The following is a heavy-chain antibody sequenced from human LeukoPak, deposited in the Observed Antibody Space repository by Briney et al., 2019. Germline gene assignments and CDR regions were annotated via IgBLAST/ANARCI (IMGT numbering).Heavy chain of an antibody. J-gene: IGHJ6*03. Sequence: SETLSLTCTVSGGSISSYYWSWIRQPPGKGLEWIGYIYYSGSTNYNPSLKSRVTISVDTSKNQFSLKLSSVTAADTAVYYCARDYYGSGSYYNIKSYYYMDVWGKGTTVTVSS. CDR1: GGSISSYY. D-gene: IGHD3-10*01. V-gene: IGHV4-59*01. CDR2: IYYSGST. CDR3: ARDYYGSGSYYNIKSYYYMDV.